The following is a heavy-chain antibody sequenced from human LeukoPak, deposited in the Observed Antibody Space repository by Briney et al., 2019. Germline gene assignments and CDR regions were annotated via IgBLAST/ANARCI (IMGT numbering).Heavy chain of an antibody. CDR1: GFTFSSYA. CDR3: AKDDVAVAGFDAFDI. V-gene: IGHV3-30-3*01. J-gene: IGHJ3*02. CDR2: ISYDGSNK. Sequence: AGGSLRLSCAASGFTFSSYAMHWVRQAPGKGLEWVAVISYDGSNKYYADSVKSRFTISRDNSKNTLYLQMNSLRAEDTAVYYCAKDDVAVAGFDAFDIWGQGTMVTVSS. D-gene: IGHD6-19*01.